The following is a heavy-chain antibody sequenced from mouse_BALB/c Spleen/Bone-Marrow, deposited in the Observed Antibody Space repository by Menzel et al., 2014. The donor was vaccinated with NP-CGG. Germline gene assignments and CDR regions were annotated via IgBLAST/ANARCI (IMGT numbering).Heavy chain of an antibody. CDR1: GFDFSRYW. Sequence: EVKLMESGGGLVQPGGSLKLSCAASGFDFSRYWMSWVRQAPGKGLEWIGEINPDSRTINYSPSLEDKFIISRDNAKNALFLRLKKVRSEAAALYYCERPNYYGYFNYWGQGTTLTVSS. CDR2: INPDSRTI. D-gene: IGHD1-1*01. CDR3: ERPNYYGYFNY. V-gene: IGHV4-1*02. J-gene: IGHJ2*01.